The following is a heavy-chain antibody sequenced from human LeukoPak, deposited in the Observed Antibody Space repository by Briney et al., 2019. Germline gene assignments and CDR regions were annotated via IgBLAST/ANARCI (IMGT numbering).Heavy chain of an antibody. CDR3: ARWGRVATITLPYYYYYGMDV. Sequence: ASVKVSCKASGGTFSSYAISWVRQAPGQGLEWRGGIIPIFGTANYAQKFQGRVTITADESTSTAYMELSSLRSEDTAVYYCARWGRVATITLPYYYYYGMDVWGQGTTVTVSS. D-gene: IGHD5-12*01. CDR2: IIPIFGTA. CDR1: GGTFSSYA. V-gene: IGHV1-69*13. J-gene: IGHJ6*02.